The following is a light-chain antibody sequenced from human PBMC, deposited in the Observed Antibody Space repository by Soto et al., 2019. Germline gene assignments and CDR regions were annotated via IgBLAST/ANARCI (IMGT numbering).Light chain of an antibody. CDR3: TSYTTSGTYV. V-gene: IGLV2-14*03. CDR1: SSDVGAYNF. CDR2: DVS. Sequence: SALTQPASVSGSPGQSIAISCTGTSSDVGAYNFVSWYQHQPGKAPQLMIFDVSNRPSGVSDRFSGSKAGNTASLTISGLQAEDEADYYCTSYTTSGTYVFGIGTKLTVL. J-gene: IGLJ1*01.